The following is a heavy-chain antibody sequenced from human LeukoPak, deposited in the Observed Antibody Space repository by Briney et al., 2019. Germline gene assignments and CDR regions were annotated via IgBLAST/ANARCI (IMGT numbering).Heavy chain of an antibody. CDR2: ISYDGSNK. J-gene: IGHJ4*02. CDR1: GFTFSSYG. D-gene: IGHD3-22*01. Sequence: PGRSLRLSCAASGFTFSSYGMHWVRQAPGKGLEWVAVISYDGSNKYYADSVKGRFTSSRDNSKNTLYLQMNSLRAEDTAVYYCARDYYPWGYWGQGTLVTVSS. CDR3: ARDYYPWGY. V-gene: IGHV3-30*03.